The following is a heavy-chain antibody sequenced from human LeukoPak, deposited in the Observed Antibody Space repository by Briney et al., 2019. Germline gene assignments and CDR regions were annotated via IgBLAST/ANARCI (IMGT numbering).Heavy chain of an antibody. CDR1: GASVSSGTYS. D-gene: IGHD6-19*01. CDR2: IYYDGST. V-gene: IGHV4-61*01. J-gene: IGHJ5*02. Sequence: SETLSLTCGVSGASVSSGTYSWSWLRQPPGKGLEWIGHIYYDGSTNYNPSLKSRVTISVDKSKNQFSLKLSSVTAADTAVYYCARDPTVAGNNWFDPWGQGTLVTVSS. CDR3: ARDPTVAGNNWFDP.